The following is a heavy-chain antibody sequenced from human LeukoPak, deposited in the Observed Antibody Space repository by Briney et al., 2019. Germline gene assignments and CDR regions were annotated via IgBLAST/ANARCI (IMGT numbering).Heavy chain of an antibody. CDR3: ARDVVRHYFDY. Sequence: GGSLRLSCAASGFTFSSYAMSWVRQAPGKGLEWVSAISGSGGSTYYADSVKGRFAISRDNSKNTLYLQMNSLRAEDTAVYYCARDVVRHYFDYWGQGTLVTVSS. J-gene: IGHJ4*02. CDR2: ISGSGGST. CDR1: GFTFSSYA. D-gene: IGHD3-10*02. V-gene: IGHV3-23*01.